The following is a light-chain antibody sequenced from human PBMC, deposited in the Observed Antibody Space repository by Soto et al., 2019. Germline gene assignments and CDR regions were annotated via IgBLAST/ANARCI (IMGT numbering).Light chain of an antibody. V-gene: IGKV1-5*01. CDR2: DVS. J-gene: IGKJ1*01. Sequence: IQMTQSPSTLSSSIGDRVTITCRASQSLNGRLAWYQQRPGHAPNLLIYDVSTLETGVPSRFSGTGSETEFTLTISGLQPDDFATYYCQQYYYYSTFGPGTKVDIK. CDR1: QSLNGR. CDR3: QQYYYYST.